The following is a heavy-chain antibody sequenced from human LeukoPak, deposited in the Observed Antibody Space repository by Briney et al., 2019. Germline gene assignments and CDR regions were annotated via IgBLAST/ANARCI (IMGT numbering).Heavy chain of an antibody. CDR3: ARYCSSTSCYFPAFDI. CDR1: GGSFSGYY. CDR2: INHSGST. D-gene: IGHD2-2*01. V-gene: IGHV4-34*01. Sequence: PSETLSLTCAVYGGSFSGYYWSWIRQPPGKGLEWIGEINHSGSTNYNPSLKSRVTISVDTSKNQFSLKLSSVTAADTAVYYCARYCSSTSCYFPAFDIWGQGTMVTVSS. J-gene: IGHJ3*02.